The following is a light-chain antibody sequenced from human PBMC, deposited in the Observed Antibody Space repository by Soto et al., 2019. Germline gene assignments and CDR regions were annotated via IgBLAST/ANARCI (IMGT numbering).Light chain of an antibody. J-gene: IGKJ1*01. CDR2: KAS. CDR3: QEYHSFSVT. CDR1: QTVSSR. Sequence: EIPMTQSPSTLAGCVGDRVTIXCRASQTVSSRLGWYQQKPGKAPKPLIYKASKLETGSPPSFSGSGSATEFTPTISSLRPDDFATYYGQEYHSFSVTFGQGTKVDIK. V-gene: IGKV1-5*03.